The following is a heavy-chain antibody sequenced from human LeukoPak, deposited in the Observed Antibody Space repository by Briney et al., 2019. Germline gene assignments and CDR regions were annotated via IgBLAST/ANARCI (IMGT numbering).Heavy chain of an antibody. Sequence: GRSLRLSCAASGFTFSSYAMHWVRQAPGKGLEWVAVISYDGSNKYYADSVKGRFTISRDNSKNTLYLQMSSLRAEDTAVYYCARTFYYGSGTYPAFDIWAQWTMVIVS. D-gene: IGHD3-10*01. CDR3: ARTFYYGSGTYPAFDI. J-gene: IGHJ3*02. V-gene: IGHV3-30*14. CDR1: GFTFSSYA. CDR2: ISYDGSNK.